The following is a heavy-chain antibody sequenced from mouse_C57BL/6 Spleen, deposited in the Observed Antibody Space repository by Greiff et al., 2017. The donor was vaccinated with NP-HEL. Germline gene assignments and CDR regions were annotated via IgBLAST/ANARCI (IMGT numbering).Heavy chain of an antibody. CDR3: AKSYDYDEGRGFAY. CDR1: GYTFTSYW. D-gene: IGHD2-4*01. V-gene: IGHV1-50*01. Sequence: QVQLQQPGAELVKPGASVKLSCKASGYTFTSYWMQWVKQRPGQGLEWIGEIDPSDSYTNYNQKFKGKATLTVDTSSSTAYMQLSSLTSEDSAVYYCAKSYDYDEGRGFAYWGQGTLVTVSA. J-gene: IGHJ3*01. CDR2: IDPSDSYT.